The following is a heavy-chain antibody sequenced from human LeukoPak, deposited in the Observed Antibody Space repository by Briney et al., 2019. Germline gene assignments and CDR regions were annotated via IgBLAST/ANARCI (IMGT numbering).Heavy chain of an antibody. Sequence: GGSLRLSCAASGFTFDDYAMHWVRQAPGKGLEWVSGISWNSGSIGYADSVKGRFTISRDNAKNSLYLQMNSLRAEDTALYYCAKDITYQLLFFFDYWGQGTLVTVSS. V-gene: IGHV3-9*01. CDR1: GFTFDDYA. J-gene: IGHJ4*02. CDR2: ISWNSGSI. CDR3: AKDITYQLLFFFDY. D-gene: IGHD2-2*01.